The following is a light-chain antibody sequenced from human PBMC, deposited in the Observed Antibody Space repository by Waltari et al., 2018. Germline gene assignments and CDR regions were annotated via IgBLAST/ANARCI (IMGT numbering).Light chain of an antibody. Sequence: SYVGTQPPSGSVAPGQTATITCEGDNIERKSVHWYQQKAGQAPVLVVYDDSDRPPGIPARLSGSNSGNTATLTIRRVEAGDEADYYCQLWDSRSNHLVFGGGTKLTVL. V-gene: IGLV3-21*02. CDR2: DDS. J-gene: IGLJ3*02. CDR3: QLWDSRSNHLV. CDR1: NIERKS.